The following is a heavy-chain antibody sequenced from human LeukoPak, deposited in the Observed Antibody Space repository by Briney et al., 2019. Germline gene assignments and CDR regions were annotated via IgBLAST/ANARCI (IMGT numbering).Heavy chain of an antibody. CDR2: IKQDGSET. V-gene: IGHV3-7*02. CDR1: EFTFSGYW. D-gene: IGHD3-10*01. J-gene: IGHJ6*02. CDR3: ARVGYYGSGSYYNYDYGMDV. Sequence: GGSLRLSCAASEFTFSGYWMSWFRQAPGKGLEWVATIKQDGSETDYVDSVKGRFTISRDNAKNSLYLQMNSLRDEDTAVYYCARVGYYGSGSYYNYDYGMDVWGQGTTVTVSS.